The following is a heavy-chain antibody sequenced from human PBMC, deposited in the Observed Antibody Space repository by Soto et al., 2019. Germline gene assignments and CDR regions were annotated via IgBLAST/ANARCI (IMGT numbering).Heavy chain of an antibody. CDR3: ARVRRGTSGYFDY. J-gene: IGHJ4*02. CDR1: GYTFTSYD. Sequence: QVQLVQSGAEVKKPGASVKVSCKASGYTFTSYDIHWVRQAPGQGLEWMGWMNPNTGNAASAQKFQGRVTMTRNTSISTAYLKPSSLRSEDTAGYFCARVRRGTSGYFDYWGQGTLVTVSS. V-gene: IGHV1-8*01. CDR2: MNPNTGNA. D-gene: IGHD6-19*01.